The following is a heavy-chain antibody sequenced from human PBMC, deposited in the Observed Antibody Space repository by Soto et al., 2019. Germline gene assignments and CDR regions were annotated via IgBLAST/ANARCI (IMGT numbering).Heavy chain of an antibody. V-gene: IGHV3-33*01. CDR2: IWYDGNTK. Sequence: GGSLRLSCVASGFTFSIFGMNWVRQAPGKGLEWVARIWYDGNTKYYVDSVKGRFTISRDNSKDTLYLQMNSLRAEDTGVYYCARETDSNYHGLDVWGQGTMVTVSS. D-gene: IGHD4-4*01. CDR3: ARETDSNYHGLDV. J-gene: IGHJ6*02. CDR1: GFTFSIFG.